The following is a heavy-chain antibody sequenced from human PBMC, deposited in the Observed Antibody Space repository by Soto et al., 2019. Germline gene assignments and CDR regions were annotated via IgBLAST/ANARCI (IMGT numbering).Heavy chain of an antibody. CDR1: GFTFSSYA. Sequence: EVQLLESGGGLVQPGGSLRLSCAASGFTFSSYAMSWVRQAPGKGLEWVSAISGSGGSTYYADSVKGRLTISRDNSKNTQYLQMNGLRGEVTAEYYGAGLSCTRIAAAGTFWGQGKMVTVSS. CDR2: ISGSGGST. D-gene: IGHD6-13*01. V-gene: IGHV3-23*01. J-gene: IGHJ3*01. CDR3: AGLSCTRIAAAGTF.